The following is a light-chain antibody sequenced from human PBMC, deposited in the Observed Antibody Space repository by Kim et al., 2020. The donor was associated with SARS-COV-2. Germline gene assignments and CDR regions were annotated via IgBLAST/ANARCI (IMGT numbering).Light chain of an antibody. CDR3: QQLNSYPPT. Sequence: ASVGARVTITCRASQGISSYLAWYEQKPGKATKLLIYAASTLQSGVPSRFSGSGSGTDFTLTISSLQPEDFATYYCQQLNSYPPTFGQGTRLEIK. J-gene: IGKJ5*01. CDR1: QGISSY. V-gene: IGKV1-9*01. CDR2: AAS.